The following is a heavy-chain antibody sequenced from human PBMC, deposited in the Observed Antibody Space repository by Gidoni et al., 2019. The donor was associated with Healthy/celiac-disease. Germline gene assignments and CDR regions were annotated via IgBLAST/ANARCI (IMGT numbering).Heavy chain of an antibody. D-gene: IGHD6-13*01. CDR1: GGSISSGSYY. CDR2: IYTSGST. V-gene: IGHV4-61*02. J-gene: IGHJ4*02. Sequence: QVQLQESGPGLVKPSQTLSLTCTVSGGSISSGSYYWSWIRQPAGKGLEWIGRIYTSGSTNYNPSLKSRVTMSVDTSKNQFSLKLSSVTAADTAVYYCASTGYSSSWYVDYWGQGTLVTVSS. CDR3: ASTGYSSSWYVDY.